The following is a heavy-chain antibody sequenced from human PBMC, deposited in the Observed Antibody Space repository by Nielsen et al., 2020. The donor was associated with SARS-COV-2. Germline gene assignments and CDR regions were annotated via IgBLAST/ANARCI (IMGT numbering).Heavy chain of an antibody. V-gene: IGHV3-21*01. Sequence: GESLKISCAASGFTFSSYNMNWVRQAPGKGLEWVSSISNTSNDIYYTDSVKGRYTTSRDNAKNSLFLQMNSLRAEDTAVYYCARGGGRYWEATYFDYWGQGTLVTVSS. CDR2: ISNTSNDI. D-gene: IGHD3-10*01. J-gene: IGHJ4*02. CDR3: ARGGGRYWEATYFDY. CDR1: GFTFSSYN.